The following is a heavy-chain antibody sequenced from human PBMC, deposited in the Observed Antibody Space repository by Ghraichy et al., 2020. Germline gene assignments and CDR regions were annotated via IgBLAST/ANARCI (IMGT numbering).Heavy chain of an antibody. D-gene: IGHD3-10*01. CDR2: INPSGGST. CDR3: ARVLSGYYGTTHDAFDI. V-gene: IGHV1-46*01. Sequence: ASVKVSCKASGYTFTSYYMHWVRQAPGQGLEWMGIINPSGGSTSYAQKFQGRVTMTRDTSTSTVYMELSSLRSEDTAVYYCARVLSGYYGTTHDAFDIWGQGTMVTVSS. J-gene: IGHJ3*02. CDR1: GYTFTSYY.